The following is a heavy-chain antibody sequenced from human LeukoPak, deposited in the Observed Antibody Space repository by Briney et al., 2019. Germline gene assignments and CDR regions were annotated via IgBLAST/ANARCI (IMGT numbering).Heavy chain of an antibody. CDR2: IRSKANSYAT. CDR3: TRPHSDYGPAAKDVSDY. J-gene: IGHJ4*02. Sequence: PGGSLRLSCAASGFTFSGSAMHWVRQASGKGLEWVGRIRSKANSYATAYAASVKGRFTISRDDSKNTAYLQMNSLKTEDTAVYYCTRPHSDYGPAAKDVSDYWGQGTLVTVSS. D-gene: IGHD2-2*01. CDR1: GFTFSGSA. V-gene: IGHV3-73*01.